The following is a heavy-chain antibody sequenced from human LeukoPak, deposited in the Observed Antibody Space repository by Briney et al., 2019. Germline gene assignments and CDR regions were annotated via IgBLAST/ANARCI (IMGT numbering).Heavy chain of an antibody. CDR1: GFTFSSYG. Sequence: GGSLRLTCAASGFTFSSYGMHWVRPAPGKGLEWVAVIWYDGSNKYYADSVKGRFTISRDNSKNTLYLQMNSLRAEDTAVYYCARDSPSYGGYVDPWGQGTLVTVSS. J-gene: IGHJ5*02. CDR2: IWYDGSNK. V-gene: IGHV3-33*01. CDR3: ARDSPSYGGYVDP. D-gene: IGHD5-12*01.